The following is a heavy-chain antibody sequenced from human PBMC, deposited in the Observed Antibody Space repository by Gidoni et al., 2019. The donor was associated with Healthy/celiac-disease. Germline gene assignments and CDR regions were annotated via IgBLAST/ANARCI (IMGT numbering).Heavy chain of an antibody. CDR2: ISWNSGSI. CDR3: AKSIAVAPGYFYYYAMDV. J-gene: IGHJ6*02. D-gene: IGHD2-2*01. Sequence: EVQLVESGGGLVKPGRSLRLSCAASGFTFDDYAMHWVRQGPGKGLEWVSCISWNSGSIGYADSVKGRFTISRDNAKNSLYLQMNSLRAEDTALYYCAKSIAVAPGYFYYYAMDVWGQGTTVTVSS. V-gene: IGHV3-9*01. CDR1: GFTFDDYA.